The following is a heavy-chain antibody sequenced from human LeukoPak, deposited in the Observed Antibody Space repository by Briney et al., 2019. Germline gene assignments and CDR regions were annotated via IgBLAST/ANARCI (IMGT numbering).Heavy chain of an antibody. Sequence: GGSLRLSCAASGFTFTSCCRSWVRQAPGKGPEWVANIKQDGSEKYYVDSVKGRFTISRDNAKNSLYLQMNSLRAEDTAVYYCAMVFDWLFDLRGRGTLVTVSS. CDR2: IKQDGSEK. V-gene: IGHV3-7*04. CDR1: GFTFTSCC. J-gene: IGHJ4*02. CDR3: AMVFDWLFDL. D-gene: IGHD3-9*01.